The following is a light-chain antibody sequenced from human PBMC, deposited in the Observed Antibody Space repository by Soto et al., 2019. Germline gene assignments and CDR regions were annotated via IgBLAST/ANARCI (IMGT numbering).Light chain of an antibody. CDR1: QSVSSK. J-gene: IGKJ4*01. Sequence: EVVMTQSPAALSVSLGDRATLSCRASQSVSSKLAWYQQKPGQAPRLLIYGASTRATGIPARFSGSGSGTEFTLTISSLQSEDFAVYSCQQYNNWPLTFGGGTKVDIK. V-gene: IGKV3-15*01. CDR3: QQYNNWPLT. CDR2: GAS.